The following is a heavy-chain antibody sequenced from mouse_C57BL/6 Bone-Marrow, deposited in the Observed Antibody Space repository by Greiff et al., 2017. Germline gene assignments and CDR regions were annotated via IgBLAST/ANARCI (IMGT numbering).Heavy chain of an antibody. CDR2: INPGSGGT. Sequence: QVQLQQSGAELVRPGTSVKVSCKASGYAFTNYLIEWVKQRPGQGLEWIGVINPGSGGTNYNEKFKGKATLTADKSSSTAYMQLSSLTSEDSAVYFCARGKIYYPFDYWGQGTTLTVSS. CDR3: ARGKIYYPFDY. D-gene: IGHD1-1*01. CDR1: GYAFTNYL. V-gene: IGHV1-54*01. J-gene: IGHJ2*01.